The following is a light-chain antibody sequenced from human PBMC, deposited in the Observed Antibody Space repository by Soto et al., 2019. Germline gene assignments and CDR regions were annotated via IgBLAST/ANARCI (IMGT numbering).Light chain of an antibody. CDR2: EVS. CDR1: SSDVGGYNY. J-gene: IGLJ1*01. Sequence: QSVLTQPPSASGSPGQSVTISCTGTSSDVGGYNYVSWYQQHPGKAPKLMIYEVSKRPSGVPDRFSGSKSDNTASLTISGLQTEDEADYYCLSYTASSTFVFGTGTKLTVL. CDR3: LSYTASSTFV. V-gene: IGLV2-8*01.